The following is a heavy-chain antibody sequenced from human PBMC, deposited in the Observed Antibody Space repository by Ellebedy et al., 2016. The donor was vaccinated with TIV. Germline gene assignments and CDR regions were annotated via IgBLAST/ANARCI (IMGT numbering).Heavy chain of an antibody. D-gene: IGHD5-12*01. CDR2: LSHAGGNG. CDR3: AREDVATTTYYYGMDV. CDR1: RFTLSSYG. J-gene: IGHJ6*02. Sequence: PGGSLRLSCAASRFTLSSYGLHLVRQAPGEGLEWVASLSHAGGNGYYADSVKGRFTISRDNSKNTLYLQMNSLRPEDTAIYYCAREDVATTTYYYGMDVWGQGTAVAVSS. V-gene: IGHV3-30*05.